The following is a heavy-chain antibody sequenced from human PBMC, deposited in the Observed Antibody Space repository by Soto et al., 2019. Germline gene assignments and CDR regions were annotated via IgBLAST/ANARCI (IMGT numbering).Heavy chain of an antibody. CDR3: ARQTPDYDFWSGSLDGMDV. D-gene: IGHD3-3*01. V-gene: IGHV4-34*01. CDR2: INHSGST. J-gene: IGHJ6*02. Sequence: LSLTCAVYGGSFSGYYWSWIRQPPGKGLEWIGEINHSGSTNYNPSLKSRVTISVDTSKNQFSLKLSSVTAADTAVYYCARQTPDYDFWSGSLDGMDVWGQGTTVTVSS. CDR1: GGSFSGYY.